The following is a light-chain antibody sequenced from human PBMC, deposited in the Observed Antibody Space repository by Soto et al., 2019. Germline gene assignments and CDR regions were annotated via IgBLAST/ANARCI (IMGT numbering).Light chain of an antibody. J-gene: IGKJ1*01. Sequence: EIVMTQSPATLSVSPGERATLSCRASQSVSSNLAWYQHKPGQAPRLLIYGASTRATGIPARFSGSGSGTEVTLTISSLQSEDFAVYYCQQYNNWPQTFGQGTKVEIK. CDR2: GAS. V-gene: IGKV3-15*01. CDR3: QQYNNWPQT. CDR1: QSVSSN.